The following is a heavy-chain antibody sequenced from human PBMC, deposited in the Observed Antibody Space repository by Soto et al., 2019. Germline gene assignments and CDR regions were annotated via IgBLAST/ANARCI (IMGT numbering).Heavy chain of an antibody. V-gene: IGHV3-23*01. CDR2: ISAST. CDR1: GFPVSSYA. Sequence: EMQLLESGGGLVQAGGSLSLSCAASGFPVSSYALNWVRQAPGKGLEWVSGISASTYYADSVKGRFTISRDTSKNTLYLQMNSLRAEDTAIYFCAIRMYSTRWYYLDYWGQGTLVTVSS. D-gene: IGHD6-13*01. CDR3: AIRMYSTRWYYLDY. J-gene: IGHJ4*02.